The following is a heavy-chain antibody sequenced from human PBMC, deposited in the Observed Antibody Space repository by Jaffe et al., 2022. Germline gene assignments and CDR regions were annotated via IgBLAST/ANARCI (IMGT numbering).Heavy chain of an antibody. D-gene: IGHD3-10*01. J-gene: IGHJ4*02. CDR2: IYTSGST. CDR3: AREVYYYGSGSYYIDY. Sequence: QVQLQESGPGLVKPSQTLSLTCTVSGGSISSGSYYWSWIRQPAGKGLEWIGRIYTSGSTNYNPSLKSRVTISVDTSKNQFSLKLSSVTAADTAVYYCAREVYYYGSGSYYIDYWGQGTLVTVSS. V-gene: IGHV4-61*02. CDR1: GGSISSGSYY.